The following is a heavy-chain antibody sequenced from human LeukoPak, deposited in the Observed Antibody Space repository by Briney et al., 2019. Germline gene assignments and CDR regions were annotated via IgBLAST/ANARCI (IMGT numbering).Heavy chain of an antibody. D-gene: IGHD2-15*01. CDR3: ARDPGYCSGGSCLDWFDP. CDR1: GGSISSSSYY. CDR2: IYYSGST. V-gene: IGHV4-39*07. Sequence: SETLSLTCTVSGGSISSSSYYWGWIRQPPGKGLEWIGSIYYSGSTYYNPSLKSRVTISVDTSKNQFSLKPSSVTAADTAVYYCARDPGYCSGGSCLDWFDPWGQGTLVTVSS. J-gene: IGHJ5*02.